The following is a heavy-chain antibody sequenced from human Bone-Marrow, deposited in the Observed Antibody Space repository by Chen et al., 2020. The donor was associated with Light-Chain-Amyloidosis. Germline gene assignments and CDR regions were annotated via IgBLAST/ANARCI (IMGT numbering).Heavy chain of an antibody. CDR1: GLSCSTYG. CDR3: ARAGIAESGYYYYAMDV. Sequence: QVQLVESGGGVVQPGRARRLSCATSGLSCSTYGMHWVRQAPGKGLDWVVGICYVGSKKYSADSVQGRFTISRDNSNNTLVLQMSSLRAEDTALYYCARAGIAESGYYYYAMDVWGQGTTVTVSS. D-gene: IGHD6-13*01. J-gene: IGHJ6*02. V-gene: IGHV3-33*01. CDR2: ICYVGSKK.